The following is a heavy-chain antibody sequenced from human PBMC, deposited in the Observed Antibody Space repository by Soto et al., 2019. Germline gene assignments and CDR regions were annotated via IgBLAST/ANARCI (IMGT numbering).Heavy chain of an antibody. CDR2: INHSGST. CDR3: AREKRRITIFGVVPQNWFDP. CDR1: GGSFSGYY. V-gene: IGHV4-34*01. D-gene: IGHD3-3*01. Sequence: QVQLQQWGAGLLKPSETLSLTRAVYGGSFSGYYWSWIRQHPGKGLEWMGDINHSGSTNYNRSLKSRVNISVDTSKNQFSLKLGSVTAADTAVYYCAREKRRITIFGVVPQNWFDPWGEGTLVTVSS. J-gene: IGHJ5*02.